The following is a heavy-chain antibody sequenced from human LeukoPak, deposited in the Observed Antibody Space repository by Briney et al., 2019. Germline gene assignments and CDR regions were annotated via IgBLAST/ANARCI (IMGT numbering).Heavy chain of an antibody. CDR1: GYPFTVYY. J-gene: IGHJ4*02. Sequence: AAVTVSFKASGYPFTVYYLHWVRQAPGQGREWMGWINPNNGATNYAQKFQGRVTMTRDTSISTAYMELSRLRSDDTAVYYCARDLRIFKAGDSWYFFDYWGQGILVTVSS. D-gene: IGHD6-13*01. CDR2: INPNNGAT. V-gene: IGHV1-2*02. CDR3: ARDLRIFKAGDSWYFFDY.